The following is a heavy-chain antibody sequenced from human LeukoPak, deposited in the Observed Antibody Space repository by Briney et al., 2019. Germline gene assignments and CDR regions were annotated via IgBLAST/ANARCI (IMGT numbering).Heavy chain of an antibody. V-gene: IGHV1-2*02. CDR2: INPNSGGT. J-gene: IGHJ6*03. D-gene: IGHD6-6*01. CDR3: ASWVGSSPGHYYYYYMDV. Sequence: ASVKVSCKASGYTFTGYYMHWVRQAPGQGLEWMGWINPNSGGTNYAQKFQGRVTMTRDTSIGTAYMELSRLRSDDTAVYYCASWVGSSPGHYYYYYMDVWGKGTTVTVSS. CDR1: GYTFTGYY.